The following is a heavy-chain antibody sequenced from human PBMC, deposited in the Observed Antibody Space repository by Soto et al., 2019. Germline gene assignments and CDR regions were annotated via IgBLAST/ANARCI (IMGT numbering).Heavy chain of an antibody. Sequence: QVQLVQSGAEVKKPGASVKVSCKASGYTFTSYGISWVRQAPGQGLEWMGWISAYNGNTNYAQKLQGRVTRTTDTSTSTAYIELRRLRSDDTAVYYRPRDSEYVDTAMSPLDYWGKGTLVTVSS. J-gene: IGHJ4*02. D-gene: IGHD5-18*01. CDR1: GYTFTSYG. V-gene: IGHV1-18*01. CDR3: PRDSEYVDTAMSPLDY. CDR2: ISAYNGNT.